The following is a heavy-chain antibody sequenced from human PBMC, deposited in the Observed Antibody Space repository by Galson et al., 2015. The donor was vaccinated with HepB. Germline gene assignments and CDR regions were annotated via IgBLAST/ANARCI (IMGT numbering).Heavy chain of an antibody. CDR1: GFTFSDYY. CDR3: ARVAVAGTTPLEY. Sequence: SLRLSCAASGFTFSDYYMSWIRQAPGKGLEWVSYISSSGSTIYYADSVKGRFTISRDNAKNSLYLQMNSLRAEDTAVYYCARVAVAGTTPLEYWGQGTLVTVSS. J-gene: IGHJ4*02. V-gene: IGHV3-11*01. CDR2: ISSSGSTI. D-gene: IGHD6-19*01.